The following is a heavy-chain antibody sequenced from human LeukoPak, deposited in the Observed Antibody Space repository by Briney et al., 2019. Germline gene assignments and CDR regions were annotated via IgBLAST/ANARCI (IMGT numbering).Heavy chain of an antibody. Sequence: SQTLSFTCTVSGVSISSGGYYWSWIRQHPGKGLEWIGYIYYSGSTYYNPSLKSRVTISVDTSKNQFSLKLSSVTAADTAVYYCARGTWGLGTVTTWLWFDPWGQGTLVTVSS. CDR3: ARGTWGLGTVTTWLWFDP. J-gene: IGHJ5*02. D-gene: IGHD4-11*01. CDR1: GVSISSGGYY. V-gene: IGHV4-31*03. CDR2: IYYSGST.